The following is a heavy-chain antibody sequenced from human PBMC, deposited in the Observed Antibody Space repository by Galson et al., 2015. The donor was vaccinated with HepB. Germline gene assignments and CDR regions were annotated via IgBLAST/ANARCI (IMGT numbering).Heavy chain of an antibody. CDR3: AAFVDIVATITSGMDV. D-gene: IGHD5-12*01. CDR2: ISYDGSNK. J-gene: IGHJ6*02. CDR1: GFTFSSYA. V-gene: IGHV3-30*04. Sequence: SLRLSCAASGFTFSSYAMHWVRQAPGKGLEWVAVISYDGSNKYYADSVKGRFTISRDNSKNTLYLQMNSLRAEDTAVYYCAAFVDIVATITSGMDVWGQGTTVTVSS.